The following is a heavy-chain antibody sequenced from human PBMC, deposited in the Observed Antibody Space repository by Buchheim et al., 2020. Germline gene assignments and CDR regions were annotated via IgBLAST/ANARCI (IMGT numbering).Heavy chain of an antibody. CDR2: ISYDGSNK. CDR1: GFTFSSYG. J-gene: IGHJ6*02. Sequence: QVQLVESGGGVVQPGRSLRLSCAASGFTFSSYGMHWVRQAPGKGLEWVAVISYDGSNKYYADSVKGRFTISRDNSKNTLYLQMNSLRAEDMAVYYCAKDRFHYYYGMDVWGQGTT. V-gene: IGHV3-30*18. CDR3: AKDRFHYYYGMDV.